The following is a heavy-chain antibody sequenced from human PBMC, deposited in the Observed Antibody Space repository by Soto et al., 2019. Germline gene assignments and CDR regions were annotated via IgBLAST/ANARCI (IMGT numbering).Heavy chain of an antibody. CDR3: ARLTDWNDYYYGMDV. CDR2: IDPSDSYT. J-gene: IGHJ6*02. V-gene: IGHV5-10-1*01. Sequence: PGESLKISCKGSGYSFTSYWISWVRQMPGKGLEWMGRIDPSDSYTNYSPSFQGHVTISADKSISTAYLQWSSLKASDTAMYYCARLTDWNDYYYGMDVWGQGTKVTVSS. CDR1: GYSFTSYW. D-gene: IGHD1-1*01.